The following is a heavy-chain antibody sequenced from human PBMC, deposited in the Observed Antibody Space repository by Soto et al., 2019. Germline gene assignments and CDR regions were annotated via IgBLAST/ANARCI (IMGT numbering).Heavy chain of an antibody. D-gene: IGHD6-13*01. V-gene: IGHV1-18*01. CDR3: ARTYSSSGYGLREYYFDD. CDR1: GYTFTSYG. Sequence: ASVKVSCKASGYTFTSYGISWVRQAPGQGLEWMGWISAYNGNTNYAQKLQGRVTMTTDTSTSTAYMELRSLRSDDTAVYYCARTYSSSGYGLREYYFDDWGQGTLVTVYS. J-gene: IGHJ4*02. CDR2: ISAYNGNT.